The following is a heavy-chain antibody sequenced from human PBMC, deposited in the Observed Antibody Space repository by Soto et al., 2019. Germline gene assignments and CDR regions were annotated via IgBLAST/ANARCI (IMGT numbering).Heavy chain of an antibody. CDR2: IYYSGST. D-gene: IGHD6-19*01. CDR3: ARGPGCSGWYYYYGMDV. J-gene: IGHJ6*02. V-gene: IGHV4-59*01. CDR1: GGSISSYY. Sequence: SETLSLTCTVSGGSISSYYWSWIRQPPGKGLEWIGYIYYSGSTNYNPSLKSRVTISVDTSKNQFSLKLSSVTAADTAVYYCARGPGCSGWYYYYGMDVWGQGTTVTVSS.